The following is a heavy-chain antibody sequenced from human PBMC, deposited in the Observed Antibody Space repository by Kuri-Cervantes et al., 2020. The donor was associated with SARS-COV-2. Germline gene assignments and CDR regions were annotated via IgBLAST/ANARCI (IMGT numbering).Heavy chain of an antibody. Sequence: GGSLRLSSAASGSTFSGYSMNWVRQVPGKGLEWVSYISSSSSTIYYADSVKGRFTISRDNAKNSLYLQMNSVRDEDTAVYYCARDGIITISYYYYYGMDVWGQGTTVTVSS. D-gene: IGHD3-9*01. CDR3: ARDGIITISYYYYYGMDV. CDR1: GSTFSGYS. CDR2: ISSSSSTI. V-gene: IGHV3-48*02. J-gene: IGHJ6*02.